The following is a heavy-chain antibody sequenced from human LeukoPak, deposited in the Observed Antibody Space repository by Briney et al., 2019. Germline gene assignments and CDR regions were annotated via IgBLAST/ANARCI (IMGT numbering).Heavy chain of an antibody. CDR3: ARGWDIVVVPAAHFFDY. CDR1: GGSFSGYY. CDR2: INHSGST. J-gene: IGHJ4*02. Sequence: SETLSLTCAVYGGSFSGYYWNWIRQPPEKGLEWIGEINHSGSTNCNPSLKSRVTISVDTSKNQFSLNLTSVTAADTAVYYCARGWDIVVVPAAHFFDYWGQGTLVTVSS. D-gene: IGHD2-2*01. V-gene: IGHV4-34*01.